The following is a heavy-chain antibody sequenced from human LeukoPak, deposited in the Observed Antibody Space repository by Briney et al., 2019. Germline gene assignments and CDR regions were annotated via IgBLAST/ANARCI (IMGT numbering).Heavy chain of an antibody. CDR1: GGSISSGSYY. CDR3: AIVYCSGGSCYGREAFDI. CDR2: IYTSGST. Sequence: PSQTLSLTCTVSGGSISSGSYYWSWIRQPAGKGLEWIGRIYTSGSTNYNPSLKSRVTISVDTSKNQFSLKLSSVIAADTAVYYCAIVYCSGGSCYGREAFDIWGQGTMVTVSS. D-gene: IGHD2-15*01. J-gene: IGHJ3*02. V-gene: IGHV4-61*02.